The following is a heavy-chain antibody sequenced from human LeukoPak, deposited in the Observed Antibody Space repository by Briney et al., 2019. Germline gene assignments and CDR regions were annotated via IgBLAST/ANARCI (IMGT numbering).Heavy chain of an antibody. CDR2: IYTSGST. CDR1: GGSISSYY. CDR3: ARHTYCSGGSCYPHYNWFDP. J-gene: IGHJ5*02. V-gene: IGHV4-4*07. D-gene: IGHD2-15*01. Sequence: PSETLSLTCTVSGGSISSYYWSWIRQPAGKGLEWIGRIYTSGSTNYNPSLKSRVTISVDTSKNQFSLKLSSVTAADTAVYYCARHTYCSGGSCYPHYNWFDPWGQGTLVTVSS.